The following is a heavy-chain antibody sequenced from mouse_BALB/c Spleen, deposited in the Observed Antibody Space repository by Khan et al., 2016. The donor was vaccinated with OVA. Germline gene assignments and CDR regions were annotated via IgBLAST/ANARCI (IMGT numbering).Heavy chain of an antibody. Sequence: VELVESGPGLVAPSQSLSITCPVSGFSLTSHGVHWVRQPPGKGLEWLGVIWAGGSTNYNSALMSRLSISKDSSKSQVFLKMNSLQTDDTAMYYCARNREPDYFDYWGQGTTLTVSS. CDR1: GFSLTSHG. J-gene: IGHJ2*01. V-gene: IGHV2-9*02. CDR2: IWAGGST. CDR3: ARNREPDYFDY.